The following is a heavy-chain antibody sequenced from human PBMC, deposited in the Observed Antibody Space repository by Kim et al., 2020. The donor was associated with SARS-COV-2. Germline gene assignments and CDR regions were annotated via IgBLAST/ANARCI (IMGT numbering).Heavy chain of an antibody. CDR2: ISWDGGST. Sequence: GGSLRLSCAASGFTFDDYAMHWVRQAPGKGLEWVSLISWDGGSTYYADSVKGRFTISRDNSKNSLYLQMNSLRAEDTALYYCAKDTAAGGGGWIDYWGQGTLVTVSS. V-gene: IGHV3-43D*03. CDR1: GFTFDDYA. D-gene: IGHD6-13*01. J-gene: IGHJ4*02. CDR3: AKDTAAGGGGWIDY.